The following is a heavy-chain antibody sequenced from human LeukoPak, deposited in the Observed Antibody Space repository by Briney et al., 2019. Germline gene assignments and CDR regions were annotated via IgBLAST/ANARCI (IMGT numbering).Heavy chain of an antibody. V-gene: IGHV3-21*01. D-gene: IGHD3-3*01. CDR3: AREWYYDFWSGFDY. J-gene: IGHJ4*02. Sequence: GGSLRLSCAASGFTFSSYSMNWVRQAPGKGLEWVSSISSSSSYIYYADSVKGRFTISRDNSKNTLYLQMNSLRAEDTAVYYCAREWYYDFWSGFDYWGQGTLVTVSS. CDR1: GFTFSSYS. CDR2: ISSSSSYI.